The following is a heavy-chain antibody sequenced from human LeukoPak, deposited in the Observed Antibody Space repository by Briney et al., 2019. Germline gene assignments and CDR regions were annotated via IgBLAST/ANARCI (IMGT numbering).Heavy chain of an antibody. J-gene: IGHJ4*02. V-gene: IGHV4-59*01. CDR2: VYYSGTT. D-gene: IGHD3-22*01. CDR1: GGSISTYY. Sequence: SETLSLTCTVSGGSISTYYGTWIRQPPGKGLEWIGYVYYSGTTNYNPSLESRVTISIDTSKNQFSLKLNSVTAADTAVYYCARDYDSSGYYWSWGQGTLVTVSS. CDR3: ARDYDSSGYYWS.